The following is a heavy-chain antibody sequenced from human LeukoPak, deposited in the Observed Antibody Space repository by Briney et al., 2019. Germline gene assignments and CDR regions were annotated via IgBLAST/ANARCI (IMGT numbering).Heavy chain of an antibody. J-gene: IGHJ4*02. V-gene: IGHV3-74*01. CDR2: INSDGSST. Sequence: GGSLRLSCAASGFTFSSYWMHWVRQAPGKGLVWVSRINSDGSSTSYADSVKGRFTISRDNSKSTLYLQMSSLRAEDTAVYYCAKVPHYGGNSPYFDSWGQGTLVTVSS. CDR1: GFTFSSYW. CDR3: AKVPHYGGNSPYFDS. D-gene: IGHD4-23*01.